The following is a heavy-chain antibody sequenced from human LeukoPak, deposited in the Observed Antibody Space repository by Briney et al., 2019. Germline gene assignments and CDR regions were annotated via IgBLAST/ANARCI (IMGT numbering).Heavy chain of an antibody. D-gene: IGHD2-2*01. CDR1: GYSISSAYY. CDR2: IYHSGST. J-gene: IGHJ4*02. CDR3: ARLPAPIYYFDY. Sequence: SETLSLTCTVSGYSISSAYYWGWIRQPPGKGLEWIGSIYHSGSTYYNPSLKSRVTISVDTSKNQFSLKLRSVTAADTAVYYCARLPAPIYYFDYWGQGTLVTVSS. V-gene: IGHV4-38-2*02.